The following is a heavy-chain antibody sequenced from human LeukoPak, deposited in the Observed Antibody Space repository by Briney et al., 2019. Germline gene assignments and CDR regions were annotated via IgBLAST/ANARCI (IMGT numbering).Heavy chain of an antibody. CDR3: AKAAFSRTSYFDY. D-gene: IGHD3-3*02. Sequence: PGGSLRLSCAASGSTFSTYTMSWVRQAPGKGLEWVSAISGSGGNTYYADSVKGRFTISRDNSKNTLYLQMDSLRADDTAVYYCAKAAFSRTSYFDYWGQGTLVTASS. CDR2: ISGSGGNT. V-gene: IGHV3-23*01. J-gene: IGHJ4*02. CDR1: GSTFSTYT.